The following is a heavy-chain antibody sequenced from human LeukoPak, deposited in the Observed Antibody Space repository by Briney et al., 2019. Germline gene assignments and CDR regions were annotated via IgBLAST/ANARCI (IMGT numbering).Heavy chain of an antibody. CDR3: ARDTPDLDYDSSGYYLDFDY. CDR1: GFTFSSYS. J-gene: IGHJ4*02. V-gene: IGHV3-21*01. CDR2: ISSSSSYI. D-gene: IGHD3-22*01. Sequence: GGSLRLSCAASGFTFSSYSMNWVRQAPGKGLEWVSSISSSSSYIYYADSVKGRFTISRDNAKNSLYLQMNSLRAEDTAVYYCARDTPDLDYDSSGYYLDFDYWGQGTLVTVSS.